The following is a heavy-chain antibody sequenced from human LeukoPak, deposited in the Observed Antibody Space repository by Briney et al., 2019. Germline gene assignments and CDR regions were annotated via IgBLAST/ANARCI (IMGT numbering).Heavy chain of an antibody. CDR2: IYYSGST. V-gene: IGHV4-39*01. CDR3: ARSYSNGWYLDY. D-gene: IGHD6-19*01. J-gene: IGHJ4*02. CDR1: GGSISSSSYY. Sequence: SETLSLTCTVSGGSISSSSYYWGWIRQPPGKGLEWIGSIYYSGSTYYNPSLKSRVTISVDTSKNQFSLKLSSVTAADTAVYYCARSYSNGWYLDYWGQGTLVTVSS.